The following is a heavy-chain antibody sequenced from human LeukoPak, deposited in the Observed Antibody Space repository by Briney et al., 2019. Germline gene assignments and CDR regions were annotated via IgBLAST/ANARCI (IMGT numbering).Heavy chain of an antibody. D-gene: IGHD5-12*01. J-gene: IGHJ3*02. Sequence: PSETLSLTCTVSGGSISSSSYYWGWIRQPPGKGLEWIGSIYYSGSTYYNPSLKSRVTISVDTSKNQFSLKLNSVTAADAAVYYCASPKGYGGAFDIWGQGTMVTVSS. CDR1: GGSISSSSYY. V-gene: IGHV4-39*01. CDR2: IYYSGST. CDR3: ASPKGYGGAFDI.